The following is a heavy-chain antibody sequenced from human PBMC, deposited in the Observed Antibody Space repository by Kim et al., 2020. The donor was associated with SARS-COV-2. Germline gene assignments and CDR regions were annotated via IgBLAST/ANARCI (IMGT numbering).Heavy chain of an antibody. J-gene: IGHJ4*02. D-gene: IGHD3-10*01. CDR2: IWYDGSNK. Sequence: GGSLRLSCAASGFTFSSYGMHWVRQAPGKGLEWVAVIWYDGSNKYYADSVKGRFTISRDNSKNTLYLQMNSLRAEDTAVYYCARENLNREVRGVITNLFYYFDYWGQGTLVTVSS. CDR3: ARENLNREVRGVITNLFYYFDY. CDR1: GFTFSSYG. V-gene: IGHV3-33*01.